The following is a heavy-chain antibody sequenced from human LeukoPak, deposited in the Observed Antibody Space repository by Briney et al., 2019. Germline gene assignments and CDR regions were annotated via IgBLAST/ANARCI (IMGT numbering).Heavy chain of an antibody. CDR2: IYYSGST. Sequence: SETLSLTCAVSGGSISSYYWSWIRQPPGKGLEWIGYIYYSGSTNYNPSLKSRVTISVDTSKNQFSLKLSSVTAADTAVYYCARGDKYCSSTSCSYNWFDPWGQGTLVTVSS. V-gene: IGHV4-59*01. D-gene: IGHD2-2*01. CDR1: GGSISSYY. J-gene: IGHJ5*02. CDR3: ARGDKYCSSTSCSYNWFDP.